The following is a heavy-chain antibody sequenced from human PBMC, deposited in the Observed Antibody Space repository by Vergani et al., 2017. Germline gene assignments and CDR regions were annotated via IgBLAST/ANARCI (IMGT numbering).Heavy chain of an antibody. CDR1: GGSFSGYY. J-gene: IGHJ4*02. CDR3: AGLSGKELQVGMGPGREPGPHPYFDY. CDR2: INHSGST. D-gene: IGHD1-26*01. V-gene: IGHV4-34*01. Sequence: QVQLQQWGAGLLKPSETLSLTCAVYGGSFSGYYWSWIRQPPGKGLGWSGEINHSGSTNYNPSIKSRVTISVDTSKNQFSLKLSSVTAADTAVYYCAGLSGKELQVGMGPGREPGPHPYFDYWGQGTLVTVSS.